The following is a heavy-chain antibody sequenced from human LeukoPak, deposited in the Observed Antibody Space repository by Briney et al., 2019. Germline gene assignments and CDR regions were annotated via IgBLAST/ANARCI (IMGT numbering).Heavy chain of an antibody. D-gene: IGHD5-18*01. CDR1: GFTFSSYG. V-gene: IGHV3-21*01. CDR2: ISSSSSYI. J-gene: IGHJ5*02. CDR3: ARASYSYGYDP. Sequence: GGSLRLSCAASGFTFSSYGMNWVRQAPGKGLEWVSSISSSSSYIYYADSVKGRFTISRDNAKNSLYLQMNSLRAEDTAVYYCARASYSYGYDPWGQGTLVTVSS.